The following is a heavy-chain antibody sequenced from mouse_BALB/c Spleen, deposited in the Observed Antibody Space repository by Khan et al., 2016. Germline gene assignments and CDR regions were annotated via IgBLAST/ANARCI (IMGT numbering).Heavy chain of an antibody. CDR2: IDPANGNT. V-gene: IGHV14-3*02. CDR3: AIWLYYYGSSYYAMDY. D-gene: IGHD1-1*01. J-gene: IGHJ4*01. CDR1: GFNIKDTY. Sequence: VQLQQSGAESVKPGASVKLSCTATGFNIKDTYMYWVKQRPEQGLEWIGRIDPANGNTKYVPKFQGKATITADTSSNTAYLQLSSLTSEDTAVYYCAIWLYYYGSSYYAMDYWGQGTSVTVSS.